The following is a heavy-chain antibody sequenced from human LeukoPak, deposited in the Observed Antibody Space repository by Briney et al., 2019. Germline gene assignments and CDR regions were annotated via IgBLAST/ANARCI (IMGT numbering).Heavy chain of an antibody. CDR2: LSPYSGNT. CDR1: GYTFTGYY. V-gene: IGHV1-18*04. Sequence: GASVKVSCKASGYTFTGYYMHWVRQAPGQGGEGMGWLSPYSGNTNYARKVQGRVIMTTDTSTSTAYMELRSLRSDDTAMYFCTRVGGYSPSSTGGNAFDIWGQGTMVTVSS. D-gene: IGHD6-6*01. CDR3: TRVGGYSPSSTGGNAFDI. J-gene: IGHJ3*02.